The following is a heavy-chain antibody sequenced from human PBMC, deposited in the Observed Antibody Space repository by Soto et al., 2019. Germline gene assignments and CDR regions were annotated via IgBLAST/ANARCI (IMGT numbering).Heavy chain of an antibody. CDR3: ARDRVERKYDFWSGYYGYYYYGMDV. D-gene: IGHD3-3*01. J-gene: IGHJ6*02. V-gene: IGHV3-74*01. CDR1: GFTFSSYW. CDR2: INSDGSST. Sequence: GGSLRLCCAASGFTFSSYWMHWVRQAPGKGLVWVSRINSDGSSTSYADSVKGRFTISRDNATNTLYLQMNSLRAEDTAVYYCARDRVERKYDFWSGYYGYYYYGMDVWGQGTTVTVSS.